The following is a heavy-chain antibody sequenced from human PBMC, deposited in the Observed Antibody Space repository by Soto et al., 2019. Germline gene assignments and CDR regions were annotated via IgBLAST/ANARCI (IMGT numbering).Heavy chain of an antibody. V-gene: IGHV3-15*07. J-gene: IGHJ4*02. CDR3: TTDIMTTVTTYRYY. CDR1: GFTFSNAW. Sequence: GGSLRLSCAASGFTFSNAWMNWVRQAPGKGLEWVGRIKSKTDGGTTDYAAPVKGRFTISRDDSKNTLYLQMNSLKTEDTAVYYCTTDIMTTVTTYRYYWGQGTLVTVSS. CDR2: IKSKTDGGTT. D-gene: IGHD4-17*01.